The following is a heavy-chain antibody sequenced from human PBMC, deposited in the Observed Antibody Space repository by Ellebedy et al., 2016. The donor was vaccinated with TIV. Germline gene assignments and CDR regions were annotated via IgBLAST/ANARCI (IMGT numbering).Heavy chain of an antibody. D-gene: IGHD5-18*01. V-gene: IGHV1-3*01. J-gene: IGHJ5*02. CDR1: GYTFTSYS. CDR2: INAGNGNT. Sequence: AASVKVSCKASGYTFTSYSITWVRQAPGQGLEWMGWINAGNGNTKYSQKFQGRVTITRDTSASTAYMELSSLRSEDTAVYYCARATHYYVDTPMVKEFGPWGQGTLVTVSS. CDR3: ARATHYYVDTPMVKEFGP.